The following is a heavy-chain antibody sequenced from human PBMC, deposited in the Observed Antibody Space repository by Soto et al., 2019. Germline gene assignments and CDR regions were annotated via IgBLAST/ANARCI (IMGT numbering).Heavy chain of an antibody. Sequence: PGGSLRLSCAASGFTFSSYAMHWVRQAPGKGLEYVSAISSNGGSTYYANSVKGRFTISRDNSKNTLYLQMGSLRAEDMAVYYCARVVDYYDPYYYYGMDVWGQGTTVTVSS. CDR3: ARVVDYYDPYYYYGMDV. V-gene: IGHV3-64*01. D-gene: IGHD3-22*01. CDR2: ISSNGGST. J-gene: IGHJ6*02. CDR1: GFTFSSYA.